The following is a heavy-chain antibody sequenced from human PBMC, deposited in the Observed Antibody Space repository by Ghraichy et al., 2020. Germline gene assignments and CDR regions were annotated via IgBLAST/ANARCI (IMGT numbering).Heavy chain of an antibody. D-gene: IGHD2-21*02. CDR2: SYYTGRT. J-gene: IGHJ4*02. CDR3: ARSFLAVTATPFDF. V-gene: IGHV4-59*01. CDR1: GGSIGRYY. Sequence: SETLSLTCSVSGGSIGRYYWSWIRQSPGKQMEWIGYSYYTGRTTYNPSLESRVTISLDTSRHQFSLSLTSLTTADTALYFCARSFLAVTATPFDFWGQGILVTVSS.